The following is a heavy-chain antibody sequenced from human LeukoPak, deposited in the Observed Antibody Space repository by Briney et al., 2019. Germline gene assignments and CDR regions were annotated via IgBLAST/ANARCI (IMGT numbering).Heavy chain of an antibody. CDR1: GFTFSSYS. V-gene: IGHV3-21*04. J-gene: IGHJ5*02. D-gene: IGHD3-16*01. CDR2: ISSSSSYI. CDR3: AKDVLTXXXXXXXPGGFDP. Sequence: GGSLRLSCAASGFTFSSYSMNWVRQAPGKGLEWVSSISSSSSYIYYADSVKGRFTISRDNSKNTLYLQMNSLRAEDTAVYYCAKDVLTXXXXXXXPGGFDPWGQGTLVT.